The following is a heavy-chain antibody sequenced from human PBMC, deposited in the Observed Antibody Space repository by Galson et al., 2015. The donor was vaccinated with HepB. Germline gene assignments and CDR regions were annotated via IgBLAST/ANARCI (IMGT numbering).Heavy chain of an antibody. CDR3: AGRFGYSSGYDY. Sequence: QSGAEVKKPGESLRISCKGSGYTFTNNWIQWVRQMPGKGLEWMGKIDPSDSYTKYSPSFQGHVTISVDKSISTAYLQWSSLRASDTAMYYCAGRFGYSSGYDYWGQGTLATVSS. CDR2: IDPSDSYT. V-gene: IGHV5-10-1*01. D-gene: IGHD3-22*01. CDR1: GYTFTNNW. J-gene: IGHJ4*02.